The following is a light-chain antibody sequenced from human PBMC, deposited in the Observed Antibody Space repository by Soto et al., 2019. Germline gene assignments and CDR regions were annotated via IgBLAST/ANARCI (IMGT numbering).Light chain of an antibody. V-gene: IGLV2-14*01. Sequence: QSVLTQPASVSGSPGQSITISCTGTSSDVGGYKYVSWYQQHPGNAPKLMIYDVSNRPSGVSNRFSGSKSGNTASLTISGLQAEDEADYYCSSYTSSSTLYVVFGGGTKVTVL. J-gene: IGLJ2*01. CDR1: SSDVGGYKY. CDR2: DVS. CDR3: SSYTSSSTLYVV.